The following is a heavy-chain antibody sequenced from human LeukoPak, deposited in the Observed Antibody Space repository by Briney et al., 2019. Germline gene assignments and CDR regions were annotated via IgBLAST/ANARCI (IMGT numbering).Heavy chain of an antibody. CDR1: GYTFTDYY. V-gene: IGHV1-2*02. CDR2: INPNSGGT. J-gene: IGHJ4*02. CDR3: ARDRLEYSSSWGY. D-gene: IGHD6-6*01. Sequence: ASVKVSCKASGYTFTDYYTHWVRQAPGQGLEWMGWINPNSGGTNYAPKFQGRVTLTRDTSISTAYMELTRLRSDDTAVYYCARDRLEYSSSWGYWGQGTRVTVSS.